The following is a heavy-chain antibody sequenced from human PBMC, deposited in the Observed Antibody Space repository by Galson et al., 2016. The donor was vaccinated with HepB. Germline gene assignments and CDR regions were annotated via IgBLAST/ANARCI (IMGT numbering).Heavy chain of an antibody. D-gene: IGHD3-16*01. Sequence: SETLSLTCTVSSDSISSYYWSWIRQPPGKGLEWIGYFFYSGTTTTYNPSLKGRVTISVDTSKHQIFLELTSVTAADTAVYYCARNAGGPYDLWGRGTLVSVSS. CDR1: SDSISSYY. V-gene: IGHV4-59*01. J-gene: IGHJ2*01. CDR2: FFYSGTTT. CDR3: ARNAGGPYDL.